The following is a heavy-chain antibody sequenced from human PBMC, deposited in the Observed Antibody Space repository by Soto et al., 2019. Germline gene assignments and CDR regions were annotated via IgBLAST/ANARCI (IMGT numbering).Heavy chain of an antibody. CDR2: IYYSGST. J-gene: IGHJ4*02. V-gene: IGHV4-39*07. Sequence: SETLSLTCNVSGGAVTSSRYWGWVRQPPGEGLEWIGSIYYSGSTYYNPSLKSRVTISVDTSKIQFSLTLNSVTVADTAVYYCARGVFGDGYKQFGNYAPLDYRGQGTLVTVSS. CDR1: GGAVTSSRY. CDR3: ARGVFGDGYKQFGNYAPLDY. D-gene: IGHD3-3*01.